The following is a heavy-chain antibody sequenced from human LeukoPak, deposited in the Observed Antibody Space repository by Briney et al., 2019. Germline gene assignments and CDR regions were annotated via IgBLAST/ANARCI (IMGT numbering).Heavy chain of an antibody. CDR1: GYTFTSYD. CDR3: ARGAYCSSTSCYAHGDADY. CDR2: MNPNSGNT. V-gene: IGHV1-8*01. D-gene: IGHD2-2*01. Sequence: ASVKVSCKASGYTFTSYDINWVRQATGQGLEWMGWMNPNSGNTGYAQKFQGRVTMTRNTSISTAYMELSSLRSEDTAVYYCARGAYCSSTSCYAHGDADYWGQGTLVTVSS. J-gene: IGHJ4*02.